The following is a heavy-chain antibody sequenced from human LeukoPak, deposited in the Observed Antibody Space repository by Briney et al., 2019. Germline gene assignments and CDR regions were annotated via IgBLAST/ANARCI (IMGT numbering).Heavy chain of an antibody. J-gene: IGHJ2*01. CDR2: TSGST. CDR3: ARDSRDSNPWYFDL. Sequence: SETLSLTCTVSGGSLTSFYWSWIRQPAGEGLEWIGRTSGSTNYNPSLKSRVTMSVDTSRNQFSLKLSSVTAAGTAVYYCARDSRDSNPWYFDLWGRGTLVTVSS. D-gene: IGHD2-21*02. CDR1: GGSLTSFY. V-gene: IGHV4-4*07.